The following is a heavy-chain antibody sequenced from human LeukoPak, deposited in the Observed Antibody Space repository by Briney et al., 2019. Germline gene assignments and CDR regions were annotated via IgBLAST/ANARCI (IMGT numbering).Heavy chain of an antibody. J-gene: IGHJ4*02. D-gene: IGHD3-10*01. CDR2: IIPIFGTA. CDR3: ARAKDYYGSGSYYNVMDY. Sequence: ASVKVSCKASGYTFTSYAMNWVRQAPGQGLEWMGGIIPIFGTANYAQKFQGRVTITADESTSTAYMELSSLRSEDTAVYYCARAKDYYGSGSYYNVMDYWGQGTLVTVSS. CDR1: GYTFTSYA. V-gene: IGHV1-69*13.